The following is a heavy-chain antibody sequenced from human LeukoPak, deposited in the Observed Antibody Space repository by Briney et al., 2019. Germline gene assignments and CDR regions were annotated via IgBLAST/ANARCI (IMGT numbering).Heavy chain of an antibody. CDR1: GFTFSNFW. Sequence: GSLRLSCATSGFTFSNFWMSWVRQAPGRGLEWVANIHPEGNEKYHVESVKGRFTISRDNARNLLFLQMNGLRVEDTAVYYCARGDDFSGDHWGQGTLVTVSS. CDR2: IHPEGNEK. V-gene: IGHV3-7*04. J-gene: IGHJ4*02. CDR3: ARGDDFSGDH. D-gene: IGHD1-1*01.